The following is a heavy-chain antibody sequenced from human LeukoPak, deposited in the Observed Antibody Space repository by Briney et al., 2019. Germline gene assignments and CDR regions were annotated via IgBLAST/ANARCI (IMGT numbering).Heavy chain of an antibody. CDR3: AKTLRSSGDYFDY. CDR1: GFTFSSYA. J-gene: IGHJ4*02. V-gene: IGHV3-30-3*02. D-gene: IGHD6-25*01. CDR2: ISYDGSNK. Sequence: GGSLRLSCAASGFTFSSYAMHWVRQAPGKGLEWVAVISYDGSNKYYADSVKGRLTISRDNSKNTLYLQMNSLRPEDTAVYYCAKTLRSSGDYFDYWGQGTLVTVSS.